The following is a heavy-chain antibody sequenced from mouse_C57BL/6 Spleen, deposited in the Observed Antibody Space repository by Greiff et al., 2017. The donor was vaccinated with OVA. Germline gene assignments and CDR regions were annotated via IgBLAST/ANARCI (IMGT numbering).Heavy chain of an antibody. J-gene: IGHJ1*03. V-gene: IGHV1-22*01. CDR3: AYGNFYWYFDV. CDR1: GYTFTDYN. D-gene: IGHD2-1*01. CDR2: INPNNGGT. Sequence: EVQLQQSGPELVKPGASVKMSCKASGYTFTDYNMHWVKQSHGKSLEWIGYINPNNGGTSYNQKFKGKATLTVNKSSSTAYMELRSLTSEDSAVYYCAYGNFYWYFDVWGTGTTVTVSS.